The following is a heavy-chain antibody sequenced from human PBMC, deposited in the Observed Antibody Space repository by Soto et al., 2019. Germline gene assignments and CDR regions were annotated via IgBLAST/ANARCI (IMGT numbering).Heavy chain of an antibody. CDR3: ARTLGVYCGGDCALDY. V-gene: IGHV3-33*01. Sequence: QVQLVESGGGVVQPGRSLRLSCAASGFTFSSYGMHWVRQAPGKGLEWVAVIWYDGSNKYYADSVKSRFTISRDNSKNTMYLQRNSLRAEDTAVYYCARTLGVYCGGDCALDYWGQGTLVTVSS. J-gene: IGHJ4*02. CDR2: IWYDGSNK. D-gene: IGHD2-21*02. CDR1: GFTFSSYG.